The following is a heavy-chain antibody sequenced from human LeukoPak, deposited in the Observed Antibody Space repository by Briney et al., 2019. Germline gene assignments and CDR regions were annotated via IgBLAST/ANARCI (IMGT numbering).Heavy chain of an antibody. CDR2: IIPIFGTA. CDR3: ARCRIVLIDTAMVNGYFDY. Sequence: GASVKVSCKASGGTFSSYAINWVRQAPGQGLEWMGRIIPIFGTANYAQKFQGRVTITTDESTSTAYMELSSLRSEDTAVYYCARCRIVLIDTAMVNGYFDYWGQGTLVTVSS. CDR1: GGTFSSYA. D-gene: IGHD5-18*01. J-gene: IGHJ4*02. V-gene: IGHV1-69*05.